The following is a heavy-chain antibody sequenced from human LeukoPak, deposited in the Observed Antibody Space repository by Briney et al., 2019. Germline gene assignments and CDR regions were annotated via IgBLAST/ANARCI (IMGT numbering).Heavy chain of an antibody. J-gene: IGHJ4*02. CDR1: GGSISGQY. CDR3: ARVSFHYHSGNYGWYFDS. Sequence: PSETLSLTCTVSGGSISGQYWSLIRQPPGKGLEWIGDIYYTGITKYNPSLKSRVTISVDTSKNHFSLRLTSVTAADTAVYYCARVSFHYHSGNYGWYFDSWGQGTLVTVSS. V-gene: IGHV4-59*11. D-gene: IGHD3-10*01. CDR2: IYYTGIT.